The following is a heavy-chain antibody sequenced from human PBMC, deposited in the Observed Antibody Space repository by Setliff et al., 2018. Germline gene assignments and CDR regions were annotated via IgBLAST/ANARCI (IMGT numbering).Heavy chain of an antibody. V-gene: IGHV3-74*01. Sequence: GGSLRLSCAASGFTFSSSWMHWVRQAPGKGLVWVSRIKSDGSYTNYADSVKGRFTISRDNAKNTLYLQMNSLRAEYTAVYYCATGMVRGPVDYYQYSMDAWGKGTTVTVSS. D-gene: IGHD3-10*01. J-gene: IGHJ6*03. CDR3: ATGMVRGPVDYYQYSMDA. CDR2: IKSDGSYT. CDR1: GFTFSSSW.